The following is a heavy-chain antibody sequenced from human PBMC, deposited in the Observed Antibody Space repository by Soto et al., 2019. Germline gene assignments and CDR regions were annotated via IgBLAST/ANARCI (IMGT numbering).Heavy chain of an antibody. Sequence: QVQLVQSGAEVKKPGASVKVSCKASGYTFTSYDINWVRQATGQGLEWMGWMNPNSGNTGYAQKFQGRVTMTRNTSISTAYRDLSGLRSADTAVYSCARERSAAGPGWFDPWGQGTLVTVSA. D-gene: IGHD6-13*01. CDR2: MNPNSGNT. CDR1: GYTFTSYD. CDR3: ARERSAAGPGWFDP. J-gene: IGHJ5*02. V-gene: IGHV1-8*01.